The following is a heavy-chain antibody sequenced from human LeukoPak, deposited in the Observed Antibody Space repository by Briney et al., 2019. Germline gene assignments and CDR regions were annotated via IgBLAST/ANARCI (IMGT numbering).Heavy chain of an antibody. J-gene: IGHJ4*02. Sequence: PGGSLRLSCAASGFTFSTYSMNWVRQAPGKGLQWVSYITSSSSTIYYADSVKGRFTISRDNAKNSLYLQMNSLRDDDTALYYCARDLRGDYWGQGTPVTVSS. CDR1: GFTFSTYS. CDR2: ITSSSSTI. V-gene: IGHV3-48*02. CDR3: ARDLRGDY.